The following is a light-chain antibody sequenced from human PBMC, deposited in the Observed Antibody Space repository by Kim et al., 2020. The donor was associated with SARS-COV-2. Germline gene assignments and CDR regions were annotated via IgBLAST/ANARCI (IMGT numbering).Light chain of an antibody. Sequence: PASISCRSSQSLLHSDDGNTYLEWYLQKPGQSPQLLIYRVSFRASGVSHRFSGRGSGTDFTLTLSRVEAEDLGVYYCMQRKEFPYTFGQGTKLEI. CDR3: MQRKEFPYT. V-gene: IGKV2-40*01. CDR1: QSLLHSDDGNTY. CDR2: RVS. J-gene: IGKJ2*01.